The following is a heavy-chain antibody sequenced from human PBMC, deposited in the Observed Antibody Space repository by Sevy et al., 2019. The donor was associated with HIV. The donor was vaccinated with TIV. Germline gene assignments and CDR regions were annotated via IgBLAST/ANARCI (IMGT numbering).Heavy chain of an antibody. CDR1: GFSVSGNY. Sequence: GGSLRLSCAASGFSVSGNYMSWVRQAPGKGLEWVSGIFSGGNTHFADSVKGRFTISRDNSKNTLYLQMNSLSAEDTAVYYCARAVEDYSGSSAWDWYFDLWGRGTLVTVSS. CDR3: ARAVEDYSGSSAWDWYFDL. CDR2: IFSGGNT. V-gene: IGHV3-66*01. J-gene: IGHJ2*01. D-gene: IGHD3-22*01.